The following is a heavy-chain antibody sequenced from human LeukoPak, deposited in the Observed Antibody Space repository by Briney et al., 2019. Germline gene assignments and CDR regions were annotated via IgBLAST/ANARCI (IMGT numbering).Heavy chain of an antibody. CDR2: IYYTGST. CDR1: GGSISSSSYY. CDR3: ASERRDSAYYYYYMDV. V-gene: IGHV4-39*01. Sequence: SETLSLTCTVSGGSISSSSYYWGWLRQPPGKGLEWIGSIYYTGSTYYNPSLKSRVSISVDTSKNQFSLQLSSVTAADTAVYYCASERRDSAYYYYYMDVWGKGTTVTVSS. J-gene: IGHJ6*03. D-gene: IGHD1-26*01.